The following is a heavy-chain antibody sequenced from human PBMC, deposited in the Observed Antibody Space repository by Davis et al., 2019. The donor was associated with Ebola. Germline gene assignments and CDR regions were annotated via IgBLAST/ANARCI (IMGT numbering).Heavy chain of an antibody. D-gene: IGHD5-12*01. V-gene: IGHV6-1*01. CDR3: ARGWLRSAFDQ. Sequence: PSETLSLTCRIPGNSVSLNSAGWNWIRQSPSRGLEWLGRTYYDSKWNNDYALSVKSRITINPDTSKNQLSLHLDSVTPEDTAVYYCARGWLRSAFDQWGQGTLVTVSS. J-gene: IGHJ4*02. CDR1: GNSVSLNSAG. CDR2: TYYDSKWNN.